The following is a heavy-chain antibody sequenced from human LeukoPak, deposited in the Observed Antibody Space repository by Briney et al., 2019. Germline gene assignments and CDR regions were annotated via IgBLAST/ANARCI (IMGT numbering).Heavy chain of an antibody. CDR3: ARDRVGATDYFDY. CDR1: GFTFSSYA. Sequence: GGSLRHSCAASGFTFSSYAMHWVRQAPGKGLEWVAVISYDGSNKYYADSVKGRFTISRDNSKNTLYLQMNSLRAEDTAVYYCARDRVGATDYFDYWGQGTLVTVSS. V-gene: IGHV3-30-3*01. J-gene: IGHJ4*02. D-gene: IGHD1-26*01. CDR2: ISYDGSNK.